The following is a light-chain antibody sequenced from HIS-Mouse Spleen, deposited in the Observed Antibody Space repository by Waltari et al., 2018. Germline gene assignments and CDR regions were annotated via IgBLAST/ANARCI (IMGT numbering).Light chain of an antibody. CDR3: YSTDSSGNHRV. V-gene: IGLV3-10*01. CDR1: SLPKKY. CDR2: EDS. J-gene: IGLJ2*01. Sequence: SYELSQPPAVSVSRGQTDRSTCSGYSLPKKYADWYHQKSGQAPVLGIYEDSKRPSGIPERFSGSSSGTMATLTISGAQVEDEADYYCYSTDSSGNHRVFGGGTKLTVL.